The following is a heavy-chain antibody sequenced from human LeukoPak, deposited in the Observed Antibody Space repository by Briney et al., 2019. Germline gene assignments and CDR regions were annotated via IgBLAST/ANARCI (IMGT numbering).Heavy chain of an antibody. J-gene: IGHJ4*02. CDR1: GYTFTSYR. CDR2: ISAYSSNT. CDR3: ARGQAVAGTPYYFDY. V-gene: IGHV1-18*01. Sequence: ASVKVSCKSSGYTFTSYRISWVRQAPGQGLEGMGWISAYSSNTNYAQKLQGRVTMTTDTSTSTAYMELRSLRSDDTAVYYCARGQAVAGTPYYFDYWGQGTLVTVSS. D-gene: IGHD6-19*01.